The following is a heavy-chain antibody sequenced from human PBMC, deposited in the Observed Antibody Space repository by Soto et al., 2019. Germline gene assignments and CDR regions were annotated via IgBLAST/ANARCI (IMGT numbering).Heavy chain of an antibody. Sequence: SETLSVTCTVSGGSIGSGDYYRSWKRQPPGKGLDWVGYIYYSGSTYYNPSLKSRVTILVDTSKNQFSLELSSLTAAGTALYYCAGVRGFGELVIGGWGYYFDYWGQGTLVTVSS. CDR1: GGSIGSGDYY. V-gene: IGHV4-30-4*01. D-gene: IGHD3-10*01. CDR3: AGVRGFGELVIGGWGYYFDY. J-gene: IGHJ4*02. CDR2: IYYSGST.